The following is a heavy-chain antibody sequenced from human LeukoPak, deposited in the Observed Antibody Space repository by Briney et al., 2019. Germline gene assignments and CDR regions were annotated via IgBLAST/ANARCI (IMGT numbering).Heavy chain of an antibody. V-gene: IGHV3-74*01. Sequence: GRSLRLSCAASGFTFTSYWMHWVRHAPGRGLGWVSRINSDGSSTSYADSVKGRFTISRDNAKTTLYLQMNSLRAEATAVYYCERGYCSGGSCWYFDYWGQGTPVTVSS. J-gene: IGHJ4*02. D-gene: IGHD2-15*01. CDR2: INSDGSST. CDR3: ERGYCSGGSCWYFDY. CDR1: GFTFTSYW.